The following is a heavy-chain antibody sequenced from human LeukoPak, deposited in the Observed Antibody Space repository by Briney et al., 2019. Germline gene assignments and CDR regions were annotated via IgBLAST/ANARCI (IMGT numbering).Heavy chain of an antibody. CDR1: GGSFSGYY. CDR3: ARHLGTRWDWFDP. J-gene: IGHJ5*02. CDR2: INHSGNT. Sequence: PSETLSLTCAVYGGSFSGYYWSWIRQPPGKGLEWIGEINHSGNTNYNASLKSRVTISLDTSKNQFSLKLSSVTAADTAVYYCARHLGTRWDWFDPWGQGTLVTVSS. V-gene: IGHV4-34*01. D-gene: IGHD3-3*02.